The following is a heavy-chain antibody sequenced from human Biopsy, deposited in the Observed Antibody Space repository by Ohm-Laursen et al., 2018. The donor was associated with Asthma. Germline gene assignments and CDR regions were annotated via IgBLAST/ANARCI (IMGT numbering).Heavy chain of an antibody. Sequence: SLRLSCSATGFTLSSYAIHWVRQAPGKGLEWVSVISSGGGTIDYADSVKGRFTISRNISTNTVYLQMGSLSADDTAVDYCAKVGHGYGDYVGYLDPWGQGTLVTVSS. D-gene: IGHD4-17*01. CDR1: GFTLSSYA. V-gene: IGHV3-23*01. CDR2: ISSGGGTI. CDR3: AKVGHGYGDYVGYLDP. J-gene: IGHJ5*02.